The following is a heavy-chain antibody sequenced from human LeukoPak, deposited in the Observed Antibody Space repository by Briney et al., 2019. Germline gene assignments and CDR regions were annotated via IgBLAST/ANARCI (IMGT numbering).Heavy chain of an antibody. J-gene: IGHJ6*02. CDR2: IWDDGSNK. Sequence: GGSLRLSCAASGFTFSSYAMHWVRQAPGKGLEGVAVIWDDGSNKYYADSVKGRFNISRDNCKNTLYLKMNSLRAADTAVYYCARDFRGYSYDRDYYYYGMDVWGQGTTVTVSS. D-gene: IGHD5-18*01. CDR3: ARDFRGYSYDRDYYYYGMDV. V-gene: IGHV3-30-3*01. CDR1: GFTFSSYA.